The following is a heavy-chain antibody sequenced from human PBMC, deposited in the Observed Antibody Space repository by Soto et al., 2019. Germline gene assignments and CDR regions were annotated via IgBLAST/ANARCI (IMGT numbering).Heavy chain of an antibody. J-gene: IGHJ3*02. D-gene: IGHD6-19*01. CDR3: ARAIAVAGTRAFDI. V-gene: IGHV1-2*04. CDR2: INPNSGGT. Sequence: GQGLEWMGWINPNSGGTNYAQKFQGWVTMTRDTSISTAYMELSRLRSDDTAVYYCARAIAVAGTRAFDIWGQGTMVTVSS.